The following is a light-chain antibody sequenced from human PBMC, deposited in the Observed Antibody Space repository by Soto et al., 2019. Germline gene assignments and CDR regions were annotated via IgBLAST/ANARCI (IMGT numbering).Light chain of an antibody. Sequence: QSVLTQPASVSGSPGQSITISCTGTSSDVGGYNCVSWYQQHPAKAPKLIIYEVNNRPSGVSNRFSGSKSGNTASLTISGLQAEDEADYYCCSHTRSSTYVFGTGTKLTVL. J-gene: IGLJ1*01. CDR1: SSDVGGYNC. V-gene: IGLV2-14*01. CDR3: CSHTRSSTYV. CDR2: EVN.